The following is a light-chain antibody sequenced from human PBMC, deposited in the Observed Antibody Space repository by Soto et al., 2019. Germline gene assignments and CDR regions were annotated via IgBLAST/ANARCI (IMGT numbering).Light chain of an antibody. V-gene: IGKV3-11*01. CDR2: AAS. CDR1: QSVSSS. Sequence: EIVLTQSPATLSLSPGERATLSCRASQSVSSSLAWYQQKPGQAPRLLIYAASNRATGIPTRFSGSGSGTDFTLTISSLEPEDFAVYYCQQRSDWITFGQGTRLEI. J-gene: IGKJ5*01. CDR3: QQRSDWIT.